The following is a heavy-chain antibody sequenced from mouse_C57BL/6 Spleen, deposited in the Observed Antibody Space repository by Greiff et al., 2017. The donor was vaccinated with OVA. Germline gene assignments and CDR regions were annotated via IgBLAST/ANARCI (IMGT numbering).Heavy chain of an antibody. J-gene: IGHJ2*01. V-gene: IGHV3-6*01. CDR2: ISYDGSN. CDR1: GYSITSGYY. CDR3: AREGGSSYYFDY. D-gene: IGHD1-1*01. Sequence: EVQLQESGPGLVKPSQSLSLTCSVTGYSITSGYYWNWIRQFPGNKLEWMGYISYDGSNNYNPSLKNRISITRDTSKNQFFLKLNSVTTEDTATYYCAREGGSSYYFDYWGQGTTLTVSS.